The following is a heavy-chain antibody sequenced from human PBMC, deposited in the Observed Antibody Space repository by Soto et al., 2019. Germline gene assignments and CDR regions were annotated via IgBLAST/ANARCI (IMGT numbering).Heavy chain of an antibody. D-gene: IGHD2-21*02. CDR2: ISYDGSNK. Sequence: GGSLRLSCAASGFTFSSYGMHWVRQAPGKGLEWVAVISYDGSNKYYADSVKGRFTISRDNSKNTLYLQMNSLRAEDTAVYYCAKLHSCGGDCPWYYFDYWGQGTLVTVSS. CDR3: AKLHSCGGDCPWYYFDY. CDR1: GFTFSSYG. V-gene: IGHV3-30*18. J-gene: IGHJ4*02.